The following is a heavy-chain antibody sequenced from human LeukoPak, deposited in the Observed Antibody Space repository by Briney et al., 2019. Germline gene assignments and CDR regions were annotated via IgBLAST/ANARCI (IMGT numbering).Heavy chain of an antibody. CDR1: GYTFTGYY. CDR3: ARGGRGYSYGYLYY. CDR2: INPNSGGT. V-gene: IGHV1-2*02. Sequence: ASVKVSCKASGYTFTGYYMHWVRQAPGQGLEWMGWINPNSGGTNYAQKFQGRVTMTRNTSISTAYMELSSLRSEDTAVYYCARGGRGYSYGYLYYWGQGTLVTVSS. D-gene: IGHD5-18*01. J-gene: IGHJ4*02.